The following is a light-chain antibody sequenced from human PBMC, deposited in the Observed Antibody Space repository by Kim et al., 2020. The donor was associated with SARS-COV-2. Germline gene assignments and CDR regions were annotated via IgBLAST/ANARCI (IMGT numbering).Light chain of an antibody. J-gene: IGLJ1*01. Sequence: ELTQPPSASGTPGQRVTISCSGSSSNIGTNTVNWYQQLPGAAPKLLIYTSNQRPSGVPDRFSGSKSGTSASLAISGLQSEDEGDYYCGAWDGTLKGYVFGTGTKVTVL. CDR1: SSNIGTNT. CDR2: TSN. V-gene: IGLV1-44*01. CDR3: GAWDGTLKGYV.